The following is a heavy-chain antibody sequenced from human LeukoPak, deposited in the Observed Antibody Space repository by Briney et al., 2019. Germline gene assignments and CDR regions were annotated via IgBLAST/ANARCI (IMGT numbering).Heavy chain of an antibody. CDR2: IYSSVSA. CDR3: AYSGSYGHLGY. D-gene: IGHD1-26*01. Sequence: SETLSLTCTVSGGSISSNAYYWAWIRQPPGKGLEWIGSIYSSVSAYYNPSLKSRVTISVDTSKNQFSLRLSSVTAADTALYYCAYSGSYGHLGYWGQGIPVTVSS. V-gene: IGHV4-39*01. CDR1: GGSISSNAYY. J-gene: IGHJ4*02.